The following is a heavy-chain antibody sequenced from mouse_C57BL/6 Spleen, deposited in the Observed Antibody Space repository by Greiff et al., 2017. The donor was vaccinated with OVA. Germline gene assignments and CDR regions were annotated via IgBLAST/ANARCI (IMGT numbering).Heavy chain of an antibody. CDR2: IYPRSGNT. D-gene: IGHD2-3*01. V-gene: IGHV1-81*01. CDR1: GYTFTSYG. CDR3: ARIYDGPLDY. J-gene: IGHJ2*01. Sequence: VQLVESGAELARPGASVKLSCKASGYTFTSYGISWVKQRTGQGLEWIGEIYPRSGNTYYNEKFKGKATLTADKSSSTAYMELRSLTSEDSAVYFCARIYDGPLDYWGQGTTLTVSS.